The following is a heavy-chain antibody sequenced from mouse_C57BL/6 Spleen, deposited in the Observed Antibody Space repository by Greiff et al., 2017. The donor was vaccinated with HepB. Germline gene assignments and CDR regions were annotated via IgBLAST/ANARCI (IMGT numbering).Heavy chain of an antibody. J-gene: IGHJ1*03. Sequence: QVQLQQPGAELVKPGASVKLSCKASGYTFTSYWMHWVKQRPGRGLEWIGRIDPSDSYTNYNQKFKGKATLTVDTSSSTAYMQLSSLTSEDSAVYYGARRGYYGSSFDWYFDVWGTGTTVTVSS. D-gene: IGHD1-1*01. V-gene: IGHV1-69*02. CDR3: ARRGYYGSSFDWYFDV. CDR2: IDPSDSYT. CDR1: GYTFTSYW.